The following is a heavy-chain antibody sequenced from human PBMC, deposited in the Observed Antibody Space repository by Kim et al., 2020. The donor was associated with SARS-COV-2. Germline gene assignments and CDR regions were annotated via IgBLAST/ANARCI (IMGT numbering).Heavy chain of an antibody. Sequence: YADSVKGRFTISRDNSKNTLYLQMNSLRAEDTAVYYCANEPSSGWQPFDYWGQGTLVTVSS. CDR3: ANEPSSGWQPFDY. J-gene: IGHJ4*02. V-gene: IGHV3-23*01. D-gene: IGHD6-19*01.